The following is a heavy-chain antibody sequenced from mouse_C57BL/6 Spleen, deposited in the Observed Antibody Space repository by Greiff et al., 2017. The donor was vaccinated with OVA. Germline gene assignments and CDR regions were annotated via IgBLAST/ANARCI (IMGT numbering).Heavy chain of an antibody. J-gene: IGHJ1*03. CDR2: IDPSDSYT. D-gene: IGHD1-1*01. Sequence: QVQLQQPGAELVMPGASVKLSCKASGYTFTSYWMHWVKQRPGQGLEWIGEIDPSDSYTNYNQKFKGKSTLTVDKSSSTAYMQLSSLTSADSAVYYCARSTVVALYWYFDVWGTGTTVTGSS. CDR1: GYTFTSYW. CDR3: ARSTVVALYWYFDV. V-gene: IGHV1-69*01.